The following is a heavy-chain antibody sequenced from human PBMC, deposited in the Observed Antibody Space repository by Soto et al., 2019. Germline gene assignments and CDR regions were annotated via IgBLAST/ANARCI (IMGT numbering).Heavy chain of an antibody. J-gene: IGHJ4*02. Sequence: QVQLVESGGGVVQPGRSLRLSCAASGFTFSSYAMHWVRQAPGKGLEWVAVISYDGSNKYYADSVKGRFTISRDNSKNTLYLQMNSLRAEDTAVYYCATTPLNSSGWYAPGPFDYWGQGTLVTVSS. V-gene: IGHV3-30-3*01. CDR2: ISYDGSNK. CDR3: ATTPLNSSGWYAPGPFDY. CDR1: GFTFSSYA. D-gene: IGHD6-19*01.